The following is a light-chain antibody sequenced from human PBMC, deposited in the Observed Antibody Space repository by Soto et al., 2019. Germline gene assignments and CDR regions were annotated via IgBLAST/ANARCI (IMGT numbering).Light chain of an antibody. CDR1: SGHSSYA. J-gene: IGLJ2*01. CDR2: LHSDGSH. V-gene: IGLV4-69*01. CDR3: QTWGSGTVV. Sequence: QSVLTQSPSASASLGASVKLTCTLSSGHSSYAIAWHQQQPEKGPRYLMKLHSDGSHSKGDGIPDRFSGSSSGAERYLTIASLQSEDEADYYCQTWGSGTVVFGGGTKVTVL.